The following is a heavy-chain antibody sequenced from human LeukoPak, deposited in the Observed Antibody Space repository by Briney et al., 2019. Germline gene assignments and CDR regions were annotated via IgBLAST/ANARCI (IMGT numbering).Heavy chain of an antibody. J-gene: IGHJ5*02. CDR3: ARNAYCSSTSCYILSAWCDP. V-gene: IGHV1-2*02. D-gene: IGHD2-2*02. Sequence: ASVKVSCKASGYTFTGYPMHWVRQAPGQGLEWMGWINPKSGGTTYAQKFQGRVTMTRDTSISTAYIELRRLTSDDTAVYYCARNAYCSSTSCYILSAWCDPWGQGTLVTVSS. CDR2: INPKSGGT. CDR1: GYTFTGYP.